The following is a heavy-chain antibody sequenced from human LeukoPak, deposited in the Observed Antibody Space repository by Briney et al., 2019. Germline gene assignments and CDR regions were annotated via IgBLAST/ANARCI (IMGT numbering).Heavy chain of an antibody. V-gene: IGHV4-30-4*01. CDR3: ARQGVAGLYYFDY. J-gene: IGHJ4*02. CDR2: IYYSGST. CDR1: GGSISSGDYY. Sequence: SQTLSLTCTVSGGSISSGDYYWSWIRQPPGRGLEWIGYIYYSGSTYYNPSLKSRVTISVDTSKNQFSLKLSSVTAADTAVYYCARQGVAGLYYFDYWGQGTLVTVSS. D-gene: IGHD6-19*01.